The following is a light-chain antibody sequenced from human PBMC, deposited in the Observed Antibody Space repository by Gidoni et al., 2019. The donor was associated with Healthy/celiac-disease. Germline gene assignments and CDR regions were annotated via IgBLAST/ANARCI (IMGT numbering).Light chain of an antibody. CDR2: DAS. Sequence: ESVLTQSPATLSLSPGERATLSCRASQSVSSYLTWYQQKPGQAPRPLIYDASNRATGIPARFSGSGSGTDFTLTISSLEPEDFAVYYCQQRSNWPLTFGGGTKVEIK. J-gene: IGKJ4*01. V-gene: IGKV3-11*01. CDR3: QQRSNWPLT. CDR1: QSVSSY.